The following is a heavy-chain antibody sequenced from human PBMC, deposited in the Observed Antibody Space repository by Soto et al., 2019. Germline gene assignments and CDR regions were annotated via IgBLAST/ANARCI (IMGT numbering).Heavy chain of an antibody. Sequence: PGGSLRLSCAASGFTFSSYWMSWVRQAPGKGLEGVANGKQGGNERYYVDSVKGRVTISRDNAKNSLYLQMNSLRAEDTAVYYCARDIYGYGSHHFDYWGQGTLVTVSS. J-gene: IGHJ4*02. V-gene: IGHV3-7*03. CDR2: GKQGGNER. CDR3: ARDIYGYGSHHFDY. CDR1: GFTFSSYW. D-gene: IGHD4-17*01.